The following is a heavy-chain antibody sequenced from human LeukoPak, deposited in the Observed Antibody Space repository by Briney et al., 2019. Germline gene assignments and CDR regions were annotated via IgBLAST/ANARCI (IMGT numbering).Heavy chain of an antibody. CDR1: GLTFSSYW. V-gene: IGHV3-7*01. D-gene: IGHD3-10*01. Sequence: PGGSLRLSCAASGLTFSSYWMSWVRQAPGKGLEWVANIKQDGSEKYYVDSVKGRFTISRDNAKNSLYLQMNSLRAEDTAVYYCARVSGYYWDWGQGTLVTVSS. CDR2: IKQDGSEK. CDR3: ARVSGYYWD. J-gene: IGHJ4*02.